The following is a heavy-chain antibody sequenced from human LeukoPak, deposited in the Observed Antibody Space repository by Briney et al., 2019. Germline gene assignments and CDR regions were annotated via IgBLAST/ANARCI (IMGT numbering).Heavy chain of an antibody. D-gene: IGHD3-3*01. CDR1: GFTFDGYA. Sequence: PGGSLRLSCAASGFTFDGYAMHWVRQAPGKGLEWVSGISWNGDSVGYADSVKGRFTISRDNAKNSLYLQMNSLRTEDTALYYFAKYTSGWFGAWGQGALVTVSS. CDR2: ISWNGDSV. CDR3: AKYTSGWFGA. J-gene: IGHJ5*02. V-gene: IGHV3-9*01.